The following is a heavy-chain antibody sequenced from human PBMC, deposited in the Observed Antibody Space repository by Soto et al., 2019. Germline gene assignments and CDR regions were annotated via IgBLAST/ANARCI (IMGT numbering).Heavy chain of an antibody. V-gene: IGHV3-74*01. Sequence: GGSLRLSCAASGFTFSSYWMHWVRQAPGKGLVWVSRINSDESSTSYADSVKGRFTISRDNAKNTLYLQMNSLRAEDTAVYYCARDIVDYCSVSYSRYYYFYYMVVWGKGSTVTVSS. D-gene: IGHD3-10*01. CDR1: GFTFSSYW. J-gene: IGHJ6*03. CDR3: ARDIVDYCSVSYSRYYYFYYMVV. CDR2: INSDESST.